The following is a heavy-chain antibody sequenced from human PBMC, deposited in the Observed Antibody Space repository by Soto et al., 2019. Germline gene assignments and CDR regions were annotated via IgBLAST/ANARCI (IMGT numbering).Heavy chain of an antibody. V-gene: IGHV1-69*01. CDR2: IIPIFGTA. CDR1: GGTFSSYA. J-gene: IGHJ3*02. Sequence: QVQLVQSGAEVKKPGSSVKVSCKASGGTFSSYAISWVRQAPGQGLEWMGGIIPIFGTANYPQKYQGRVTITADESTSTAYMELSSLRSVDTAVYYGARVVVGAITANAFDIWGQGTMVTVSS. CDR3: ARVVVGAITANAFDI. D-gene: IGHD1-26*01.